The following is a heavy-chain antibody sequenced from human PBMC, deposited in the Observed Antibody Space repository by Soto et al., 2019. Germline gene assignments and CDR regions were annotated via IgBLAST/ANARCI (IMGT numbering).Heavy chain of an antibody. D-gene: IGHD2-2*01. CDR2: IKQDGSEK. CDR3: ARDLGRTAAGYYYYYAMDV. V-gene: IGHV3-7*01. J-gene: IGHJ6*02. Sequence: GSLRLSCAASGFTFSNYWMNWVRQAPGKGLEWVANIKQDGSEKYFVDSVKGRFTISRDNAKNSLYLQMNSLRAEDTAVYYCARDLGRTAAGYYYYYAMDVWVQGTTVTVSS. CDR1: GFTFSNYW.